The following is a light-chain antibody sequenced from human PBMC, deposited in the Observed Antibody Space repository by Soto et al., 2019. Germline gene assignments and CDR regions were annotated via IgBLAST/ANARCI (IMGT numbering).Light chain of an antibody. CDR3: CSYAGSRPYV. J-gene: IGLJ1*01. CDR1: SSDVGSYNL. CDR2: EVS. V-gene: IGLV2-23*02. Sequence: QSVLTQPASVSGSPGQSITISCTGTSSDVGSYNLVSWYQQHPGKAPKLMIYEVSKRPSGVSNRFSGSKSGNTASLTISGLQAEDEADYYCCSYAGSRPYVFGTGTK.